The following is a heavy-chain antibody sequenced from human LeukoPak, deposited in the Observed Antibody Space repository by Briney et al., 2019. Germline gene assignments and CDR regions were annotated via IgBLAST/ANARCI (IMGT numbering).Heavy chain of an antibody. CDR2: IYTSGST. D-gene: IGHD3-22*01. CDR3: ARGLPYDSSGYGFDY. V-gene: IGHV4-4*07. J-gene: IGHJ4*02. CDR1: GGSISSYY. Sequence: PSETLSLTCTVPGGSISSYYWSSIRQPAGKGLEWIGRIYTSGSTNYNPSLKSRVTMSVDTPKNQFSLKLSSVTAADTAVYYCARGLPYDSSGYGFDYWGQGTLVTVSS.